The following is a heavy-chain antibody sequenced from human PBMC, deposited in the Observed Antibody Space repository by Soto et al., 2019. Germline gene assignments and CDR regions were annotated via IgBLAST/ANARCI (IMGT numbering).Heavy chain of an antibody. V-gene: IGHV4-34*01. CDR3: ARGRGSWKYALNWFEP. CDR2: INHSGST. Sequence: PSETLSLTCAVYGGSFSGYSWSWIRQPPGKGLEWIGEINHSGSTNYNPSLKSRVTISVDTSKNQFSLKLSSVTAADTAVYYCARGRGSWKYALNWFEPRGQGTLVTVSS. J-gene: IGHJ5*02. CDR1: GGSFSGYS. D-gene: IGHD1-7*01.